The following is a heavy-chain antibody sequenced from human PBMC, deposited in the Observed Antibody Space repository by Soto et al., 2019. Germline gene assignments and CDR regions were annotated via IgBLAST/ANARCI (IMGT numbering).Heavy chain of an antibody. CDR2: IIPIFGTA. CDR3: ARDYGGNPVGYYGMDV. D-gene: IGHD4-17*01. V-gene: IGHV1-69*12. J-gene: IGHJ6*02. Sequence: QVLLVQSGAEVKKPGSSVKVSCKASGGTFSSYAISWVRQAPGQGLEWMGGIIPIFGTANYAQKFQGRVTITADESTSTAYMELSSLRSEDTAVYYCARDYGGNPVGYYGMDVWGQGTTVTVSS. CDR1: GGTFSSYA.